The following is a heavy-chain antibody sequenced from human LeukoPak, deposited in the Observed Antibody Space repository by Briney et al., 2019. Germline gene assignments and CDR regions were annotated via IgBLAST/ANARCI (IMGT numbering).Heavy chain of an antibody. D-gene: IGHD3-22*01. Sequence: ASVKASCKASGYTFTENYIHWVRQAPGHGLEWMGLINPYTGDANYTEKFQGRVTMTRDTSVSTAYTHLSRLRSDDTAVYYCARGKSGFSPWGQGTPVTVSS. CDR2: INPYTGDA. V-gene: IGHV1-2*02. CDR1: GYTFTENY. J-gene: IGHJ4*02. CDR3: ARGKSGFSP.